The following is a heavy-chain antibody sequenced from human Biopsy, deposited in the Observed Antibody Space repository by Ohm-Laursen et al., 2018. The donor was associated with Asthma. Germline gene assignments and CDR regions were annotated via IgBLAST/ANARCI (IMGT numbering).Heavy chain of an antibody. CDR1: GFTFSSYW. CDR3: ASGGIAVAGPSHYYYYYGMDV. CDR2: IKQDGSEK. D-gene: IGHD6-19*01. V-gene: IGHV3-7*05. J-gene: IGHJ6*02. Sequence: SLRLSCTASGFTFSSYWMSWVRQAPGKGLEWVANIKQDGSEKYYVDSVKGRFTISRDNAKNSLYLQMNSLRAEDTAVYYCASGGIAVAGPSHYYYYYGMDVWGQGTTVTVSS.